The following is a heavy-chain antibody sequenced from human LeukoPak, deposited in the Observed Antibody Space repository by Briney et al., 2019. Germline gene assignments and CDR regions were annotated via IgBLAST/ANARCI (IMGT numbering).Heavy chain of an antibody. V-gene: IGHV4-34*01. CDR3: ARVVGVYFSYYYYYYMDV. J-gene: IGHJ6*03. CDR2: INHSGST. D-gene: IGHD2/OR15-2a*01. Sequence: SETLSLTCAVYGGSFSGYYWSWIRQPPGKGLEWIGEINHSGSTNYNPSLKSRVTISVDTSKNHFSLKLSSVTAADTAVYYCARVVGVYFSYYYYYYMDVWGKGTTVTVS. CDR1: GGSFSGYY.